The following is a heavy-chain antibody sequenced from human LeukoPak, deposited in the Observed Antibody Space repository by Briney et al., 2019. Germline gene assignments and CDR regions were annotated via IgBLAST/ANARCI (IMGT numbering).Heavy chain of an antibody. CDR1: GGSFSGYY. J-gene: IGHJ6*02. CDR2: INHSGST. V-gene: IGHV4-34*01. CDR3: ARGGWRYCTNGVCPRNYYYGMDV. D-gene: IGHD2-8*01. Sequence: SETLSLTCAVYGGSFSGYYWSWIRQPPGKGLEWIGEINHSGSTNYNPSLKSRVTISVDTSKNQFSLKLSSVTAADTAVYYCARGGWRYCTNGVCPRNYYYGMDVWGQGTTVTVSS.